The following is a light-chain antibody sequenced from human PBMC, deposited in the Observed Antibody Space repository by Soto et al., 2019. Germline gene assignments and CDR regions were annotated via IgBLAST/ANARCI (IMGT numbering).Light chain of an antibody. CDR2: AVS. J-gene: IGLJ2*01. CDR1: SSDVGGFLY. Sequence: QSVLTQPASVSGSPGQSITISCTGTSSDVGGFLYVSWFQQHPGKAPKLMIYAVSNRPSGISNRFAGSKSGNTASLTISGLQAEHEADYYCSSYSRSSTLVVFGGGTKVTVL. V-gene: IGLV2-14*01. CDR3: SSYSRSSTLVV.